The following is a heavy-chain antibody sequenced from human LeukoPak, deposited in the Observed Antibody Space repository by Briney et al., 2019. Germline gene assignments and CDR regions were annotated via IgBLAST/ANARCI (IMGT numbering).Heavy chain of an antibody. Sequence: ASVKVSCKASGYTFTSYGISWVRQAPGQGLEWMGWISAYNGNTNYAQKLQGRVTMTTDTSTSTAYMELRGLRSDDTAVYYCARRGVVVPAAITVFDYWGQGTLVTVSS. CDR3: ARRGVVVPAAITVFDY. D-gene: IGHD2-2*02. CDR2: ISAYNGNT. CDR1: GYTFTSYG. V-gene: IGHV1-18*01. J-gene: IGHJ4*02.